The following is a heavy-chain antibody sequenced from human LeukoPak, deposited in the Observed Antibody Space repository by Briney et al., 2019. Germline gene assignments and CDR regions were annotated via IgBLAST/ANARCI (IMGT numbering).Heavy chain of an antibody. D-gene: IGHD4-17*01. CDR2: IWYDGSKT. CDR3: AKFYDFGDSRGYFDH. V-gene: IGHV3-30*02. CDR1: VFTFSSFA. J-gene: IGHJ4*02. Sequence: GGSLRLSCAASVFTFSSFAMNWVRQAPGKGLEWVSFIWYDGSKTYYADSVKGRFTISRDNSKNTLYLQINSLGAEHTAVYYCAKFYDFGDSRGYFDHWGQGTLVTVS.